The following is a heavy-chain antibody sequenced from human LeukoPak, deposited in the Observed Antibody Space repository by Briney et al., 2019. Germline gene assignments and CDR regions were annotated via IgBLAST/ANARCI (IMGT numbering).Heavy chain of an antibody. Sequence: GGSLRLSCTASGFIFSTYAIHWVRRAPGKGLEWVAVISYDGSNKYYADSVRGRFTISRDNSKNTLYVQMNSLRDEDTAVYYCAKDQRWESPHYLDSWGQGTLVTVSS. CDR2: ISYDGSNK. J-gene: IGHJ4*02. CDR1: GFIFSTYA. D-gene: IGHD1-26*01. CDR3: AKDQRWESPHYLDS. V-gene: IGHV3-30-3*01.